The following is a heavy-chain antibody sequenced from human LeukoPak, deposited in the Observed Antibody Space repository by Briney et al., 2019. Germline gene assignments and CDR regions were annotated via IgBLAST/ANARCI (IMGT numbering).Heavy chain of an antibody. CDR2: INPDSGDT. CDR3: ATYCSSTSCPDYWFDP. V-gene: IGHV1-2*02. CDR1: GFTFTDYY. D-gene: IGHD2-2*01. J-gene: IGHJ5*02. Sequence: ASVRVSCKASGFTFTDYYIHWVRQAPGQGLEWMGWINPDSGDTNYAQKFQGRVTMTRDTSISTAYMELSRLRSDDTAVYYCATYCSSTSCPDYWFDPWGQGTLVTVSS.